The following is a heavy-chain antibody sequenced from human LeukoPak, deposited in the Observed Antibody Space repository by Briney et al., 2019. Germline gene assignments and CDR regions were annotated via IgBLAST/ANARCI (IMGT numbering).Heavy chain of an antibody. Sequence: GGSLRLSCAASGFTFSSYAMSWVRQAPGKGLEWVSAISGSGGSTYYADSVKGRFTISRDNSKNTLYLQMSSLRAEDTALYYCAKEVGLSAAGTRGDFDYWGQGTLVTVSS. J-gene: IGHJ4*02. CDR2: ISGSGGST. CDR3: AKEVGLSAAGTRGDFDY. D-gene: IGHD6-13*01. CDR1: GFTFSSYA. V-gene: IGHV3-23*01.